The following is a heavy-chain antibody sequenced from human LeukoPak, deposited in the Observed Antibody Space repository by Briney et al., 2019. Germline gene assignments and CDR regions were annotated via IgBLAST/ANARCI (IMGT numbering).Heavy chain of an antibody. D-gene: IGHD3-3*01. CDR3: ARGMEAFDI. CDR2: FYYSRST. Sequence: ASETLSLTCTVSGGSISSYYWSWIRQPPGKGLEWIGYFYYSRSTNYNPSLKSRVTISVDTSKNQFSLKLSSVTATDTAVYYCARGMEAFDIWGQGTMVTVSS. V-gene: IGHV4-59*01. CDR1: GGSISSYY. J-gene: IGHJ3*02.